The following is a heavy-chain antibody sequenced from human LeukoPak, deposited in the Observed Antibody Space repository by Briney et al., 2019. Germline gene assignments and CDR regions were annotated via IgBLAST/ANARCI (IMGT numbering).Heavy chain of an antibody. J-gene: IGHJ4*02. CDR2: ISYDGSNK. V-gene: IGHV3-30*18. D-gene: IGHD1-26*01. Sequence: PGGSLRLSCAASGFTFSSYGMHWVRQAPGKGLEWVAVISYDGSNKYYADSVKGRFTISRDNSKNTLYLQMNSLRAEDTAVYYCAKDWELNFDYWGQGTLVTVSS. CDR1: GFTFSSYG. CDR3: AKDWELNFDY.